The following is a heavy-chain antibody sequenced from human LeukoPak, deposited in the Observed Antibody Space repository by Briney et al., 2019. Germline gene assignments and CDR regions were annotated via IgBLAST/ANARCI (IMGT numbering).Heavy chain of an antibody. V-gene: IGHV4-59*08. CDR3: ARKYYYGSGSHNYGMDV. D-gene: IGHD3-10*01. CDR2: IYYSGST. J-gene: IGHJ6*02. Sequence: PSETLSLTCTVSGGSISTYYWSWIRQPPGKGLEWIGYIYYSGSTNYNPSLKSRVTMSVDTSKNQFSLKLSSVTAADTAVYYCARKYYYGSGSHNYGMDVWGQGTTVTVSS. CDR1: GGSISTYY.